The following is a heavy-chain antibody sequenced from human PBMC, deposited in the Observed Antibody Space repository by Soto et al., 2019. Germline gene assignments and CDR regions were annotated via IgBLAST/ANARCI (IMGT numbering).Heavy chain of an antibody. Sequence: PGGSLSLACAAAGFSLCRYSMYRYRQAPGKGLEWVAVIWYDGSNKYYADSVKGRFTISRDNSKNTLYLQMNSLRAEDTAVYYCARDSGSYYFDYWGQGTLVTVSS. CDR1: GFSLCRYS. D-gene: IGHD1-26*01. CDR2: IWYDGSNK. CDR3: ARDSGSYYFDY. J-gene: IGHJ4*02. V-gene: IGHV3-33*01.